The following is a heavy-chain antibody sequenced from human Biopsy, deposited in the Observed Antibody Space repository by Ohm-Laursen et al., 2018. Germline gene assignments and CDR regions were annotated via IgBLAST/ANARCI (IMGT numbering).Heavy chain of an antibody. Sequence: GSLRLSCSASGFTFSASAVHWVRQASGKGLEWVGRIRSKAKSYATAYAASVTGRFTISGDDSKNTTYLQMNSLKTEDTAVYYCTLEGAGFDNWGQGTLVTVSS. CDR2: IRSKAKSYAT. J-gene: IGHJ4*02. V-gene: IGHV3-73*01. CDR3: TLEGAGFDN. D-gene: IGHD3-10*01. CDR1: GFTFSASA.